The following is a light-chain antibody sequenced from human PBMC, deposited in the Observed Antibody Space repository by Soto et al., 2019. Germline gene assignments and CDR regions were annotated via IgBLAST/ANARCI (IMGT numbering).Light chain of an antibody. Sequence: EIVMTQSPATLSVSPGERASFSCTASQSVSIHLAWYQQKPGQAPRPLIYDTSTRATGIPARFSGSGSGTEFTLTISSLQSEDFAVYYCQQYSNWPPITFGQGTRLEI. V-gene: IGKV3-15*01. J-gene: IGKJ5*01. CDR2: DTS. CDR3: QQYSNWPPIT. CDR1: QSVSIH.